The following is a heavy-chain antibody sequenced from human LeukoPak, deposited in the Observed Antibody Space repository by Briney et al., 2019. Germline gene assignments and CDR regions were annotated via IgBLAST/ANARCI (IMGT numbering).Heavy chain of an antibody. CDR1: GYSISSGYY. CDR3: ARGDGYKKSIDY. CDR2: IYHSGST. V-gene: IGHV4-38-2*02. Sequence: SETLSLTCTVSGYSISSGYYWGWIRQPPGKGLEWIGSIYHSGSTYYNPSLKSRVTISVDTSKNQFSLKLSSVTAADTAVYYCARGDGYKKSIDYWGQGTLVTVSS. J-gene: IGHJ4*02. D-gene: IGHD5-24*01.